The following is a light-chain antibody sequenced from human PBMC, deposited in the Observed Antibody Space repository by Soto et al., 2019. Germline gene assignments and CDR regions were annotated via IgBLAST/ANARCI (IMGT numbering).Light chain of an antibody. V-gene: IGLV2-14*01. CDR3: NSYGSTNV. Sequence: QSALTQPASVSGSPGQSITISCTGTSRDVGGYNYVSWYQQHPGKAPKLMIYEVSHRPSGVSNRFSGPKSGNTASLTISGLQAEDEADYFCNSYGSTNVFGTGTKLTVL. CDR2: EVS. J-gene: IGLJ1*01. CDR1: SRDVGGYNY.